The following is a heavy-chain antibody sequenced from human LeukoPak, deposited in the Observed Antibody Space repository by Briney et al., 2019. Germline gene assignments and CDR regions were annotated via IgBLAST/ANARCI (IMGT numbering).Heavy chain of an antibody. Sequence: PGGSLRLSCAASGFTFSSYSMNWVRQAPGKGLEWVANIKQDGSEKHYVGSVKGRFTISRDNAENSLYLEMNSLRAEDTAVYYCAGGHSSGWYFDYWGQGNLVTVSS. J-gene: IGHJ4*02. CDR1: GFTFSSYS. CDR3: AGGHSSGWYFDY. CDR2: IKQDGSEK. V-gene: IGHV3-7*01. D-gene: IGHD6-19*01.